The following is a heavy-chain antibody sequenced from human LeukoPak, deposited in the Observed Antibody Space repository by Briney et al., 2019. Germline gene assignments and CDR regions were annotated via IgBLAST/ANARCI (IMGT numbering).Heavy chain of an antibody. D-gene: IGHD3-16*01. Sequence: GGSLRLSCADSGFTFSTYWMQWVRHDPGRGVVWVSHINSYGRRTAHTDSTKGPFTISTDNAKKTLYLQTNSLRVEDTAIYYRRTYRWGDSFEYWGQGTLVTVSS. CDR3: RTYRWGDSFEY. J-gene: IGHJ4*02. V-gene: IGHV3-74*01. CDR1: GFTFSTYW. CDR2: INSYGRRT.